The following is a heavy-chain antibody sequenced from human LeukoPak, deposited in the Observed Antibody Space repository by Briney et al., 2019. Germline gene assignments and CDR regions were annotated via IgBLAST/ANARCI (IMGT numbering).Heavy chain of an antibody. J-gene: IGHJ4*02. V-gene: IGHV5-51*01. CDR2: IYPGDSDT. CDR3: ATSYCSSTSCYGDFPGY. CDR1: GNSFTSYW. Sequence: GESLKISCKGSGNSFTSYWIGWVRQMPGKGLEWMGIIYPGDSDTRYSPSFQGQVTISADKSISTAYLQWSSLKASDTAMYYCATSYCSSTSCYGDFPGYWGQGTLVTVSS. D-gene: IGHD2-2*01.